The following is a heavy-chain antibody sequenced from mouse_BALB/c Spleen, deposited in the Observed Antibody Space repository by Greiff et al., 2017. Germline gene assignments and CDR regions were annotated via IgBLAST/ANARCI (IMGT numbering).Heavy chain of an antibody. Sequence: VKLMESGAELARPGASVKLSCKASGYTFTSYWMQWVKQRPGQGLEWIGDIYPGDGDTRYTQKFKGKATLTADKSSSTAYMQLSSLASEDSAVYYCARLDDYVEVYYAMDDWGPGTSVTVSS. V-gene: IGHV1-87*01. CDR3: ARLDDYVEVYYAMDD. D-gene: IGHD2-4*01. CDR1: GYTFTSYW. J-gene: IGHJ4*01. CDR2: IYPGDGDT.